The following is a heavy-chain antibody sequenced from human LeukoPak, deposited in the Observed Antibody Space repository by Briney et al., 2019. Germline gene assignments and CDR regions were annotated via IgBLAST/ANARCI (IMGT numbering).Heavy chain of an antibody. CDR2: IYYSGST. J-gene: IGHJ4*02. CDR1: GGSISSGGYY. V-gene: IGHV4-31*03. Sequence: PSETLSLTCTVSGGSISSGGYYWSWIRQHSGKGLEWIGYIYYSGSTYYNPSLKSRVTISVDTSKNQFSLKLSSVTAADTAVYYCARDHLNYYGSGIGPHWGQGTLVTVSS. CDR3: ARDHLNYYGSGIGPH. D-gene: IGHD3-10*01.